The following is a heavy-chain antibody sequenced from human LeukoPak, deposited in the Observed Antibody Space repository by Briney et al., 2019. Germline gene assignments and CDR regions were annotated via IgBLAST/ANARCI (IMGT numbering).Heavy chain of an antibody. V-gene: IGHV3-23*01. CDR2: ISAGGGST. CDR1: EFPFSSYA. J-gene: IGHJ1*01. CDR3: AKGSILVAGRLYFQH. D-gene: IGHD6-13*01. Sequence: EGSLRRSCAASEFPFSSYAMSWVRQAPGKGLEWVSAISAGGGSTYYADSVKGRFTISRDNSKNTLYLQMNSLGAEDTAVYYCAKGSILVAGRLYFQHWGQGTLVTVSS.